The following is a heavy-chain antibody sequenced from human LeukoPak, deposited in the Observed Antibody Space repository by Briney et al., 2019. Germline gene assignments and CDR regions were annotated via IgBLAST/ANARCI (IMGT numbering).Heavy chain of an antibody. V-gene: IGHV1-18*01. CDR1: GYTFTSYG. J-gene: IGHJ4*02. CDR3: ASGPFGESPLGY. Sequence: ASVKVSCMASGYTFTSYGISWVRQAPGQGLEWMGWISAYNGNTNYARKLQGRVTMLTDTSTSTAYMELRSLRSDDTAVYYCASGPFGESPLGYWGQGTLVTVSS. CDR2: ISAYNGNT. D-gene: IGHD3-10*01.